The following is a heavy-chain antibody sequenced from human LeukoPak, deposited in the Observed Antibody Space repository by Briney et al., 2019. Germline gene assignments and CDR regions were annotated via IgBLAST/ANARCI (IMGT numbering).Heavy chain of an antibody. D-gene: IGHD1-26*01. Sequence: SVKVSCKASGGTFSSYAISWVRQAPGQGLEWMGGIIPIFGTANYAQKFQGRVTITADESTSTAYMELSSLSSEDTAVYYCARDSRTYSGSYRGYAFDIWGQGTMVTVSS. CDR1: GGTFSSYA. V-gene: IGHV1-69*13. CDR2: IIPIFGTA. CDR3: ARDSRTYSGSYRGYAFDI. J-gene: IGHJ3*02.